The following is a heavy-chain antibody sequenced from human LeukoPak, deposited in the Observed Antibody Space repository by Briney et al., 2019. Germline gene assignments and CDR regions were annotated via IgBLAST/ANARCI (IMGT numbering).Heavy chain of an antibody. CDR3: AREGFCTGGSCYSPSPGGMDV. V-gene: IGHV3-48*01. D-gene: IGHD2-15*01. CDR1: GFTLSSYS. CDR2: ISSSSSTI. J-gene: IGHJ6*02. Sequence: PGGSLRLSCAVSGFTLSSYSMNWVRQAPGKGLEWVSYISSSSSTICYADFVKGRFTVSRDNAKNSLYLQMNSLRVEDTAVYYCAREGFCTGGSCYSPSPGGMDVWGQGTTVTVSS.